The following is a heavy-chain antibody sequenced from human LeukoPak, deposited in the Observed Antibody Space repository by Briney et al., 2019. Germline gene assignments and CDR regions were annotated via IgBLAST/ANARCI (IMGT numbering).Heavy chain of an antibody. Sequence: PGGSLRLSCAASEFSVGSNYMTWVRQAPGKGPEWVSLIYSGGSTYYADSVKGRFTISRDNSKNTLYLQMNSLRAEDTAAYYRARGPSGYRNTGGQGTLVTVSS. J-gene: IGHJ4*02. CDR3: ARGPSGYRNT. CDR2: IYSGGST. D-gene: IGHD5-12*01. CDR1: EFSVGSNY. V-gene: IGHV3-66*01.